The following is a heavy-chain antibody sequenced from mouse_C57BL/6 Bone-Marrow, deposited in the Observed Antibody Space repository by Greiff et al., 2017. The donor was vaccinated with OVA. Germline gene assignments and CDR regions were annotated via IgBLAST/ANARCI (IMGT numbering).Heavy chain of an antibody. CDR1: GYSITRGYY. V-gene: IGHV3-6*01. CDR3: ARDRSFAY. J-gene: IGHJ3*01. Sequence: EVQLVESGPGLVKPSQSLSLTCSVTGYSITRGYYWNWIRQFPGNKLEWMGYISYDGSNNYNPSLKNRISITRDTSKNQFFLKLNSVTTEDTATYYCARDRSFAYWGQGTLVTVSA. CDR2: ISYDGSN.